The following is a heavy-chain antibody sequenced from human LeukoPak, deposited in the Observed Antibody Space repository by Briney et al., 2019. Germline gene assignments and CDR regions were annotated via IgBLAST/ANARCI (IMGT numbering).Heavy chain of an antibody. Sequence: GGSLRLSCAASGFTFSSYSMNWVRQAPRKGLEWVSSISSSSSYIYYADSVKGRFTISRDNAKNSLYLQMNSLRAEDTAVYYCARGMATIDGYYYYMDVWGKGTTVTVSS. CDR3: ARGMATIDGYYYYMDV. D-gene: IGHD5-24*01. CDR1: GFTFSSYS. V-gene: IGHV3-21*01. CDR2: ISSSSSYI. J-gene: IGHJ6*03.